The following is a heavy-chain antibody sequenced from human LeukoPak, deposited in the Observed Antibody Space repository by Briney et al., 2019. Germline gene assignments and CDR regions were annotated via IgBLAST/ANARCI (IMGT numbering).Heavy chain of an antibody. D-gene: IGHD4-11*01. J-gene: IGHJ4*02. CDR3: AKGYYGNYVAVDY. Sequence: GGPLRLSCAASGFTFSSYAMIWVRQAPGKGLVWVSSISDNGDDTYYADSVKGRFTISRDKSTNTLYLQMNSLRADDTAVYYCAKGYYGNYVAVDYWGQGTLVTVSS. CDR2: ISDNGDDT. CDR1: GFTFSSYA. V-gene: IGHV3-23*01.